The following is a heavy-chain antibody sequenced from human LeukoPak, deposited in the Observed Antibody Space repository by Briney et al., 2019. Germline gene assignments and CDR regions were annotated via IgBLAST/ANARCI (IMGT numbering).Heavy chain of an antibody. Sequence: SETLSLTCAVYGGSFSGYYWSWIRQPPGKGLEWIGEINHSGSTNYNPSLKSRVTISVDTSKNQFSLKLSSVTAADTAVYYCARGGGHPRGFDPWGQGTLVTVSS. CDR3: ARGGGHPRGFDP. J-gene: IGHJ5*02. CDR1: GGSFSGYY. V-gene: IGHV4-34*01. CDR2: INHSGST.